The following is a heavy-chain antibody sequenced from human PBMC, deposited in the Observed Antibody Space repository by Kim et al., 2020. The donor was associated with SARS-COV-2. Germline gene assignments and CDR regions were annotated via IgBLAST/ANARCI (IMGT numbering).Heavy chain of an antibody. Sequence: GGSLRLSCATSGFTFSLFGMHWLRQAPGKGLEWVALISNDGLRQYYADSVKGRFTISRDTSKNTVDLQMNSLRPEDTAIYYCAKDVVDRLRSSWFTGQDSWGQGTQVTVSS. D-gene: IGHD3-9*01. J-gene: IGHJ1*01. CDR3: AKDVVDRLRSSWFTGQDS. CDR2: ISNDGLRQ. CDR1: GFTFSLFG. V-gene: IGHV3-30*18.